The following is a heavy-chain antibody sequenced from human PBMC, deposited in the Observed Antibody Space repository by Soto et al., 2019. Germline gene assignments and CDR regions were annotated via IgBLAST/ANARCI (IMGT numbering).Heavy chain of an antibody. CDR2: ISGSGGST. J-gene: IGHJ5*02. Sequence: GGSLILSCAASGFTFSSYAMSWVRQAPGKGLEWVSAISGSGGSTYYADSVKGRFTISRDNSKNTLYLQMNSLRAEDTAVYYCAKDLGDSSGYYYVHWFDPWGQGTLVTVSS. V-gene: IGHV3-23*01. CDR3: AKDLGDSSGYYYVHWFDP. D-gene: IGHD3-22*01. CDR1: GFTFSSYA.